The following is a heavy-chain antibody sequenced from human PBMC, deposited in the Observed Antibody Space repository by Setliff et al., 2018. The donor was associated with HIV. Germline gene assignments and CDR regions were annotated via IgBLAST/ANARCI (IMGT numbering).Heavy chain of an antibody. CDR3: ARGLDDLGAFEATFFDL. CDR1: GDSVSSRSYY. Sequence: PSETLSLTCTVSGDSVSSRSYYWSWIRQPPGKGLEWIGYIYYSGSTYYNPSLKSRVTISVDTSKNQFSLKLSSVTAADTAVYYCARGLDDLGAFEATFFDLWGRGTLVTVSS. CDR2: IYYSGST. V-gene: IGHV4-61*01. J-gene: IGHJ4*02. D-gene: IGHD3-9*01.